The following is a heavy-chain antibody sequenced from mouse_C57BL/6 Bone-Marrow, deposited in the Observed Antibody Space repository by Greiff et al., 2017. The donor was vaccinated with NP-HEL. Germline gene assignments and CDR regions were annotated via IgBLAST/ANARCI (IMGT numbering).Heavy chain of an antibody. J-gene: IGHJ1*03. CDR3: AIPYYYGSSSWYFDV. V-gene: IGHV7-3*01. CDR1: GFTFTDYY. CDR2: IRNKANGYTT. D-gene: IGHD1-1*01. Sequence: EVQGVESGGGLVQPGGSLSLSCAASGFTFTDYYMSWVRQPPGKALEWLGFIRNKANGYTTEYSASVKGRFTISRDNSQSILYLQMNALRAEDSATYYCAIPYYYGSSSWYFDVWGTGTTVTVSS.